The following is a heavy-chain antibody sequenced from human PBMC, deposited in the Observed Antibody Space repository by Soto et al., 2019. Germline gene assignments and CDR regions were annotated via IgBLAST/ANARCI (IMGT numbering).Heavy chain of an antibody. CDR3: ARQGVAAQSYYYYGMDV. V-gene: IGHV1-69*01. J-gene: IGHJ6*02. D-gene: IGHD2-15*01. CDR2: IIPIFGTA. Sequence: QVQLVQSGAEVKKPGSSVKVSCKASGGTFSSYAISWVRQAPGQALEWMGGIIPIFGTANYAQKFQGRVTITADESTSTAYMELSSLRSEDTAVYYCARQGVAAQSYYYYGMDVWGQGTTVTVSS. CDR1: GGTFSSYA.